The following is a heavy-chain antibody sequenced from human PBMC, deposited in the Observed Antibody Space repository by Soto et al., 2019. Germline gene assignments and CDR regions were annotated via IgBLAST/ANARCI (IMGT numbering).Heavy chain of an antibody. V-gene: IGHV4-4*07. CDR3: ARGPGGFGDFSLDY. CDR2: IYSGGST. CDR1: GGSINSYY. D-gene: IGHD3-10*01. Sequence: QVQLQESGPGLVKPSETLSLTCTVSGGSINSYYWSWIRQPAGKGLEWIGRIYSGGSTNYNPSLKSRVTMSVDTSKNHFYLKVTSVAAADTAVYYCARGPGGFGDFSLDYWGQGTLVTVAP. J-gene: IGHJ4*02.